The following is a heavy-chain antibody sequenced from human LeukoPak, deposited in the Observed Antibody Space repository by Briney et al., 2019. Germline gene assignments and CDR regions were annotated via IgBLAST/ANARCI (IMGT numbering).Heavy chain of an antibody. D-gene: IGHD3-16*02. Sequence: PGGSLRLSRTASGFTFGDYAMSWVRQAPGKGLEWVSAISGSGGSTYYADSVKGRFTISRDNSKDTLYLQMNSLRAEDTAVYYCAKSDEITFGGVIVLPPDYWGQGTLVTVSS. CDR1: GFTFGDYA. CDR3: AKSDEITFGGVIVLPPDY. CDR2: ISGSGGST. V-gene: IGHV3-23*01. J-gene: IGHJ4*02.